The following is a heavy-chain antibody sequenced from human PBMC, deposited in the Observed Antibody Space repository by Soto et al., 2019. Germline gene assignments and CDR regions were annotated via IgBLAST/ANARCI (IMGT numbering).Heavy chain of an antibody. CDR1: GYTFTSYD. Sequence: SVKVSCKASGYTFTSYDINWGRQATVQGLEWMGWMNPNSGNTGYAQKFQGRVTMTRNTSISTAYMELSSLRSEDTAVYYCARDLFYDFWSGPNYYGMDVWGQGTTVTVSS. CDR3: ARDLFYDFWSGPNYYGMDV. J-gene: IGHJ6*02. V-gene: IGHV1-8*01. CDR2: MNPNSGNT. D-gene: IGHD3-3*01.